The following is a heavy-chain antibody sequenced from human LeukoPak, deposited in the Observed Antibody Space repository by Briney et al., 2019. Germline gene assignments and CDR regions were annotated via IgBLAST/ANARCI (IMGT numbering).Heavy chain of an antibody. V-gene: IGHV4-59*08. Sequence: PSETLSLTCTVSGGSISNYYWSWIRQPPGKGLEWIGYIYYSGSTYYNPSLKSRVTISVDTSKNQFSLKLSSVTAADTAVYYCASSVVVVPAAIGDDAFDIWGQGTMVTVSS. CDR1: GGSISNYY. J-gene: IGHJ3*02. CDR3: ASSVVVVPAAIGDDAFDI. CDR2: IYYSGST. D-gene: IGHD2-2*01.